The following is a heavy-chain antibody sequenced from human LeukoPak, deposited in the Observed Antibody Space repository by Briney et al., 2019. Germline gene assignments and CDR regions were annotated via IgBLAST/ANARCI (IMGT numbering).Heavy chain of an antibody. V-gene: IGHV1-69*01. D-gene: IGHD3-16*01. CDR1: GGTFSSYA. J-gene: IGHJ4*02. Sequence: SVKVSCKASGGTFSSYAISWVRQAPGQGLEWMGGIIPIFGTANYAQKFQGRVTITADESTSTAYMELSSLRSEDTAVYYCAKILTFGGEDFDYWGQGTLVTVSS. CDR2: IIPIFGTA. CDR3: AKILTFGGEDFDY.